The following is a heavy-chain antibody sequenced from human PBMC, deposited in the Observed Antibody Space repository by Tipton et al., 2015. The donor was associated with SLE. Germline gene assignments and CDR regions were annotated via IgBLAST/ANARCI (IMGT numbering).Heavy chain of an antibody. D-gene: IGHD6-19*01. CDR1: GASIRSSSYY. J-gene: IGHJ3*02. V-gene: IGHV4-39*01. Sequence: TLSLTCTVSGASIRSSSYYWGWIRQPPGKGLEWIGSFYYSGSTYYNPSLKSRVTISVDTSKNQFSLKLSSVTAADTAVYYCARAQWLVRTFDTWGQGTMVTVSS. CDR2: FYYSGST. CDR3: ARAQWLVRTFDT.